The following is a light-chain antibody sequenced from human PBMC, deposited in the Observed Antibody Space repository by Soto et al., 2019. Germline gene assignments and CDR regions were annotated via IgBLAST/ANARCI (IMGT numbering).Light chain of an antibody. Sequence: ETVMTQSPGTLSVSLGERATLSCRASQSVSIHLAWYQQKPGQAPRLLIYDTSTRATGIPARFSGSGSGTEFTLTISSLQSEDFAVSYCQQYSNWPPITFGQGKRLEIK. J-gene: IGKJ5*01. CDR3: QQYSNWPPIT. CDR2: DTS. V-gene: IGKV3-15*01. CDR1: QSVSIH.